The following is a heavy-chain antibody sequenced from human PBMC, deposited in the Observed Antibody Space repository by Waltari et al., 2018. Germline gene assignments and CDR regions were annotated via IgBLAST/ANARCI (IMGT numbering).Heavy chain of an antibody. CDR3: ARGIAAAVPWFDP. V-gene: IGHV4-39*01. CDR2: IYYSGST. D-gene: IGHD6-13*01. J-gene: IGHJ5*02. Sequence: QLQLQESGPGLVKPSETLSLTCTVSGGSISSSSYYWGWIRQPPGKGLEWIGSIYYSGSTSYNPSLKSRVTISVDTSKNQFSLKLSSVTAADTAVYYCARGIAAAVPWFDPWGQGTLVTVSS. CDR1: GGSISSSSYY.